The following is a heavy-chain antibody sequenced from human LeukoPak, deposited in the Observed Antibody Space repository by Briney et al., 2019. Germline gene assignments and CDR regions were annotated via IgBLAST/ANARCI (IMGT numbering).Heavy chain of an antibody. CDR3: ARGRYYDSSGPGFDP. Sequence: ASVKVSCKASGYTFTSYGISWVRQAPGQGLEWMGWISAYNGNTNYAQKLQGRVTMTTDTSTSTAYMELSSLRSEDTAVYYCARGRYYDSSGPGFDPWGQGTLVTVSS. J-gene: IGHJ5*02. CDR1: GYTFTSYG. CDR2: ISAYNGNT. V-gene: IGHV1-18*01. D-gene: IGHD3-22*01.